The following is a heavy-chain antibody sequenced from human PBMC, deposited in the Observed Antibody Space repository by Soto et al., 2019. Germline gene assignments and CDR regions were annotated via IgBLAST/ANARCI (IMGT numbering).Heavy chain of an antibody. D-gene: IGHD3-22*01. CDR2: IYYSGST. J-gene: IGHJ5*02. V-gene: IGHV4-31*03. Sequence: SETLSLTCTVSGGSISSGGYYWSWIRQHPGKGLEWIGYIYYSGSTYYNPSLKSRVTISVDTSKNQFSLKLSSVTAADTAVYYCARGDDSSGYPLPNWFDPWGQGTLVTVSS. CDR1: GGSISSGGYY. CDR3: ARGDDSSGYPLPNWFDP.